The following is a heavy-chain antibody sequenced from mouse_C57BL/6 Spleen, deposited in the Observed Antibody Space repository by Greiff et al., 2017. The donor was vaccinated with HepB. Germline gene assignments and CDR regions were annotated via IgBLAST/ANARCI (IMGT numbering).Heavy chain of an antibody. Sequence: VQLQESGAELVRPGASVTLSCKASGYTFTDYEMHWVKQTPVHGLEWIGAIDPETGGTAYNQKFKGKAILTADKSSSTAYMELRSLTSEDSAVYYCTHYYGNSFDYWGQGTTLTVSS. D-gene: IGHD2-1*01. CDR3: THYYGNSFDY. J-gene: IGHJ2*01. V-gene: IGHV1-15*01. CDR2: IDPETGGT. CDR1: GYTFTDYE.